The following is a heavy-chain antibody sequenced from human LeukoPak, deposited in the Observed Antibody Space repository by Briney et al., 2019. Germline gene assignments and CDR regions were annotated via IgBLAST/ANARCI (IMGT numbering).Heavy chain of an antibody. CDR2: IIPIFGTA. J-gene: IGHJ4*02. D-gene: IGHD3-22*01. V-gene: IGHV1-69*13. CDR3: ARASRSVVIGYYFDY. CDR1: GGTFSSYA. Sequence: ASVKVSCKASGGTFSSYAISWVRQAPGQGLEWMGGIIPIFGTANYAQKFQGRVTITADESTSTAYMELSSLRSEDTAVYYCARASRSVVIGYYFDYWGQGTLVTVSS.